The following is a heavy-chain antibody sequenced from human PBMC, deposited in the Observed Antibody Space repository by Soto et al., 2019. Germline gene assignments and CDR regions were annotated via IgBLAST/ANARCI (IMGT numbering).Heavy chain of an antibody. V-gene: IGHV1-46*01. CDR2: LNPTDGTT. Sequence: QVQLVQSGTEVKKPGASMKISCKASGFTFTNYYMHWVRQAPGQGLEWMGILNPTDGTTTYAEKFRGRVTMTRDTSTSIVYLELSSLTSEDTAVFYCARAPPNDGWFDPWGQGTLVIVSS. J-gene: IGHJ5*02. CDR1: GFTFTNYY. CDR3: ARAPPNDGWFDP. D-gene: IGHD1-1*01.